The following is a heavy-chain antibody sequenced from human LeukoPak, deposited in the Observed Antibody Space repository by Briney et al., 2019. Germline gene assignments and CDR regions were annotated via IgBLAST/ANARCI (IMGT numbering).Heavy chain of an antibody. CDR3: ARDRGRIATYNWFDP. Sequence: ASVKVSCKASGGTFSSYAISWVRQAPGQGLEWMGRIIPIFGIANYAQKFQGRVTITADKSTSTAYMEPSSLRSEDTAVYYCARDRGRIATYNWFDPWGQGTLVTVSS. D-gene: IGHD6-13*01. CDR2: IIPIFGIA. J-gene: IGHJ5*02. CDR1: GGTFSSYA. V-gene: IGHV1-69*04.